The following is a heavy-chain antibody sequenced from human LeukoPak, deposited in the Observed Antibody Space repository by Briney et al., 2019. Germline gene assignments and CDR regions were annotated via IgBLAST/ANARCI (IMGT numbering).Heavy chain of an antibody. CDR2: IRSNVYGGTT. J-gene: IGHJ4*02. CDR3: TRGSGRYVMVDW. D-gene: IGHD6-19*01. CDR1: EFTFADFT. V-gene: IGHV3-49*03. Sequence: GGSLRLSCTASEFTFADFTVSWFRQSPGQGLEWVGFIRSNVYGGTTEHAASVEARFTISRDDSNSIAYLQMNSLKTEDTAVYYCTRGSGRYVMVDWWGQGTLVTVSS.